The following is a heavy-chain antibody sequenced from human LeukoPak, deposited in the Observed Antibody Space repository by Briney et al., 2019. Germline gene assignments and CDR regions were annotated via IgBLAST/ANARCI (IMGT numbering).Heavy chain of an antibody. CDR2: IYTSGST. CDR1: GCSISSYY. V-gene: IGHV4-4*07. J-gene: IGHJ4*02. CDR3: ARDQETRYCSSTSCYTIFDY. Sequence: SETLSLTCTVSGCSISSYYWSWIRQPAGKGLEWIGRIYTSGSTNYNPSLKSRVTMSVDTSKNQFSLKLSSVTAADTAVYYCARDQETRYCSSTSCYTIFDYWGQGTLVTVSS. D-gene: IGHD2-2*02.